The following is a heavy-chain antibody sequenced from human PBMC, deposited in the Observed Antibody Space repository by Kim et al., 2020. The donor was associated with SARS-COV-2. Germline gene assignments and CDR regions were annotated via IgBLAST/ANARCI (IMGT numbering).Heavy chain of an antibody. Sequence: GGSLRPSCAASGFSFSTYAMNWVRQAPGKGLEWVSYIGSGSKVIYYADSVKGRFTVSRDNANNLLFLQMNSLRDEDTAVYSCARGRSWGAPRQNYYFGMDVWGQGTTVTVSS. J-gene: IGHJ6*02. CDR2: IGSGSKVI. CDR1: GFSFSTYA. CDR3: ARGRSWGAPRQNYYFGMDV. D-gene: IGHD1-26*01. V-gene: IGHV3-48*02.